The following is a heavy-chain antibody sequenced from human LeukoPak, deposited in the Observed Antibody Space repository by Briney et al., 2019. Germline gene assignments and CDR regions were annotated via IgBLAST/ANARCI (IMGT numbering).Heavy chain of an antibody. Sequence: GESLKISCKGSGYSFTSYWIGWVRQMPGKGLEWMGIIYPGDSDTRYSPSFQGQVTISADKSISTAYLQWSSLKASDTAMYYCARQAPRYSGTYYAFDLWGQGTMVTVSS. CDR3: ARQAPRYSGTYYAFDL. J-gene: IGHJ3*01. CDR2: IYPGDSDT. V-gene: IGHV5-51*01. CDR1: GYSFTSYW. D-gene: IGHD1-26*01.